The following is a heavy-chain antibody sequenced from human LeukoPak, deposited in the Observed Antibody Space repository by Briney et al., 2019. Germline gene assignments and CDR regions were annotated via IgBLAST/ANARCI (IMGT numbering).Heavy chain of an antibody. V-gene: IGHV3-23*01. CDR2: ISGSGGST. CDR1: GFTVSSNY. Sequence: GRSLRLSCAASGFTVSSNYMSWVRQAPGKGLEWVSAISGSGGSTYYADSVKGRFTISRDNAKNSLYLQMNSLRAEDTAVYYCAELGITMIGGVWGKGTTVTISS. D-gene: IGHD3-10*02. J-gene: IGHJ6*04. CDR3: AELGITMIGGV.